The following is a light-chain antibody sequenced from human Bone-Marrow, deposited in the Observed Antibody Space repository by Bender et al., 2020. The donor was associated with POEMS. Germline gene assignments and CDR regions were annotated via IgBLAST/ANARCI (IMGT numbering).Light chain of an antibody. CDR3: YSYAGSSAWV. V-gene: IGLV2-14*03. CDR1: SSDVGGYDY. J-gene: IGLJ3*02. CDR2: DVS. Sequence: QSALTQPASVSGSPGQSITITCTGTSSDVGGYDYVSWYQHHPGKGPKLIIYDVSFRPSGVSNRFSGSKSDSTASLTISGLQAEDEADYYCYSYAGSSAWVFGGGTKVTVL.